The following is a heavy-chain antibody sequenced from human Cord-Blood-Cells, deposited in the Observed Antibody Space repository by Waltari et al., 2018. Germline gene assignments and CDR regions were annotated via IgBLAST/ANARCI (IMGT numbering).Heavy chain of an antibody. CDR3: ARGEILTGYYVDY. D-gene: IGHD3-9*01. J-gene: IGHJ4*02. CDR1: GFTFSSYG. CDR2: RWYDGSNQ. Sequence: QVQLVESGGGVVQPGRSLRLSCAASGFTFSSYGMHWVRKAPGKGLEWVAVRWYDGSNQYYADSVKGRFTISRDNSKSTLYLQMNSLRAEDTAVYYCARGEILTGYYVDYWGQGTLVTVSS. V-gene: IGHV3-33*01.